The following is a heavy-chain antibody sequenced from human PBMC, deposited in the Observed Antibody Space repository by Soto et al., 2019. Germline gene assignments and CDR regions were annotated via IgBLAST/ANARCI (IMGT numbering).Heavy chain of an antibody. CDR2: ISGSGGST. D-gene: IGHD3-9*01. CDR1: GFTFSSYA. Sequence: GGSLRLSCAASGFTFSSYAMSWVRQAPGKGLEWVSAISGSGGSTYYADSVKGRFTISRDNSKNTLYLQMNSLRAEDTAVYYCANMGNYYDILTGYYPHYYGMDVWGQGTTVTVSS. V-gene: IGHV3-23*01. CDR3: ANMGNYYDILTGYYPHYYGMDV. J-gene: IGHJ6*02.